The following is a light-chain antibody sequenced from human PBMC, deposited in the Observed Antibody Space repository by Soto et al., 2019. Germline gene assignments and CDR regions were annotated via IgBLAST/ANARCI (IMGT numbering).Light chain of an antibody. CDR1: QTIGRY. CDR3: QQTYTTPWT. CDR2: TAS. V-gene: IGKV1-39*01. J-gene: IGKJ1*01. Sequence: DIQMTQSPSSLSASVGDRVTITCRASQTIGRYLNWYQQKPGKAPKLLIYTASSLQSGVPSSFSGSGSGTDVTLTVSSLQPEDFATYYCQQTYTTPWTFGQGTKVEVK.